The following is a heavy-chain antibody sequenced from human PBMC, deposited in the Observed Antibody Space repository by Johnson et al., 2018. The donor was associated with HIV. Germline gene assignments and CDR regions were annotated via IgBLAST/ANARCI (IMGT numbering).Heavy chain of an antibody. V-gene: IGHV3-7*01. CDR1: RFTFATYW. D-gene: IGHD6-13*01. Sequence: VQLVESGGGLVQPGGSLRLSCTASRFTFATYWMSWVRQAPGKGLEWVANIKQDGSEKSFVDSVKGRFTISRDNSKNTLYLQMNTLRVEDTAVYYCAKDGGSSWSAFDIWGQGTMVTVSS. CDR2: IKQDGSEK. J-gene: IGHJ3*02. CDR3: AKDGGSSWSAFDI.